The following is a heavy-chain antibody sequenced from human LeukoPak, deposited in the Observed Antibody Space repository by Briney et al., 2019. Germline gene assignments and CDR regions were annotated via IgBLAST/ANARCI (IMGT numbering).Heavy chain of an antibody. Sequence: PGGSLRLSCAASGFTFSTYWMTWVRQAPGKGLEWVANIRQDESEKYYVDSVKGRFTISRDNAKYSLFLQMNSLRAEDTALYYCAKDFVGTGNFRGGDYWGQGTLVTVSS. D-gene: IGHD1-1*01. J-gene: IGHJ4*02. CDR2: IRQDESEK. CDR1: GFTFSTYW. CDR3: AKDFVGTGNFRGGDY. V-gene: IGHV3-7*03.